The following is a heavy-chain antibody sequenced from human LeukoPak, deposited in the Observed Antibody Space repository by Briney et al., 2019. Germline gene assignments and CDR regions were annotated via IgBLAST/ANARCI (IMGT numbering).Heavy chain of an antibody. CDR1: GFTFSHFA. J-gene: IGHJ6*03. V-gene: IGHV3-30*04. Sequence: GGSLRLSCAASGFTFSHFAMHWVRQAPGKGLEWVAVIFYDGDTKYYADSVKGRFTISRDNPQNTLYLQMNSLRAEDTAVYFCAKGSKAVLFTRDHYMDVWGKGTTVTISS. D-gene: IGHD6-19*01. CDR2: IFYDGDTK. CDR3: AKGSKAVLFTRDHYMDV.